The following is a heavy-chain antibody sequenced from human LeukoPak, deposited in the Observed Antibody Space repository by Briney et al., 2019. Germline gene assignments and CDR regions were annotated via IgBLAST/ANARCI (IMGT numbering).Heavy chain of an antibody. Sequence: SETLSLTCAVSGGSISSGGYSWSWIRQPPGKGLEWIGYIYHSGSTYYNPSLKSRVTISVDRSKNQFSLKLSSVTAADTAVYYCARGASYDGYYFDYWGQGTLVTVSS. D-gene: IGHD3-16*01. V-gene: IGHV4-30-2*01. CDR1: GGSISSGGYS. CDR2: IYHSGST. CDR3: ARGASYDGYYFDY. J-gene: IGHJ4*02.